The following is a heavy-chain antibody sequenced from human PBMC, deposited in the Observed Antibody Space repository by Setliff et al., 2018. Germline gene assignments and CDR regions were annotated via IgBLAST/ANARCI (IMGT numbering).Heavy chain of an antibody. CDR2: IHYSGTT. CDR3: ARENGYCSGGACYFMFDY. V-gene: IGHV4-59*11. CDR1: GGSSSSHY. Sequence: SETLSLTCTVSGGSSSSHYWSWIRQPPGKGLEWIGYIHYSGTTNYNPSLKSRVTLSLDTTKNQFSLELRAVTAADTALYYCARENGYCSGGACYFMFDYWGQGTLVTVSS. J-gene: IGHJ4*02. D-gene: IGHD2-15*01.